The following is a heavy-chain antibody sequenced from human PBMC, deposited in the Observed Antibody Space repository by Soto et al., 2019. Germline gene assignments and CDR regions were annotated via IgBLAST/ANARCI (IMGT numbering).Heavy chain of an antibody. V-gene: IGHV3-64*01. D-gene: IGHD6-6*01. J-gene: IGHJ6*03. CDR1: GFTLSGYA. CDR3: ARRARPHFYYMDV. Sequence: EVQLAESVGGLAQPGGSLRLSCAASGFTLSGYAMYWVRQAPGKGLEYVSGISSNGVGTYYANSVQGRFTISRDNSKNTVYLQMGSLRPEDMAVYYCARRARPHFYYMDVWGKGTTVTVS. CDR2: ISSNGVGT.